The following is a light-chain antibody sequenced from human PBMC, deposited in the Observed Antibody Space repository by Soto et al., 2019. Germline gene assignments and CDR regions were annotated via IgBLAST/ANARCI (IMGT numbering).Light chain of an antibody. CDR3: QQYDSYPWT. CDR1: QSVSSDY. J-gene: IGKJ1*01. CDR2: GAS. Sequence: EIVLTQSPGTLSLSPGERATLSCRASQSVSSDYLAWYHQKPGQPPRLLIYGASSRATGIPDRFSGSGSGTEFTLTISSLQPDDFATYYCQQYDSYPWTFGQGTKVDIK. V-gene: IGKV3-20*01.